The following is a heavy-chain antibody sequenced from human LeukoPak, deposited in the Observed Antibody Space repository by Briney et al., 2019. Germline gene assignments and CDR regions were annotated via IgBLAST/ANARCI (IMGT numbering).Heavy chain of an antibody. J-gene: IGHJ5*02. CDR1: GGTFSSYA. Sequence: ASVKVSCKASGGTFSSYAISWVRQAPGQGLEWMGIINPSGGSTSYAQKFQGRVTMTRDTSTSTVYMELSSLRSEDTAVYYCARDIVMVTYWFDPWGQGTLVTVSS. CDR3: ARDIVMVTYWFDP. D-gene: IGHD5-18*01. CDR2: INPSGGST. V-gene: IGHV1-46*01.